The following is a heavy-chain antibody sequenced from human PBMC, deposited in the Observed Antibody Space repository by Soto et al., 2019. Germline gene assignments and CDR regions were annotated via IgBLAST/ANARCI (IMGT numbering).Heavy chain of an antibody. Sequence: SGPTLVNPTQTLTLTCTFSGFSLSTSGMCVSWIRQPPGKALEWLALIDWDDNKSYTTSLKTRLKISKDASKNQVLLTMTNMDPVDTGTYYCARIVTMRGLRFRGPQQASYYHGMDVWGQGTTVTVSS. CDR3: ARIVTMRGLRFRGPQQASYYHGMDV. V-gene: IGHV2-70*01. D-gene: IGHD3-10*01. CDR1: GFSLSTSGMC. J-gene: IGHJ6*02. CDR2: IDWDDNK.